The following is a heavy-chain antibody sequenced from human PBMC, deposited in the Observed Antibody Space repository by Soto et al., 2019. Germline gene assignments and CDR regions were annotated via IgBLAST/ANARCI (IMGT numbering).Heavy chain of an antibody. CDR1: GFSFDDYA. CDR3: ASRSDRLRYYGMDV. J-gene: IGHJ6*02. Sequence: GGSLRLSCAASGFSFDDYAMHWVRQTPGKGLEWVSGISWNSDSIGYADSVKGRFTISRDNAKNSLYLQMNSLRAEDTAVYYCASRSDRLRYYGMDVWGQGTTVTVSS. V-gene: IGHV3-9*01. CDR2: ISWNSDSI. D-gene: IGHD2-2*01.